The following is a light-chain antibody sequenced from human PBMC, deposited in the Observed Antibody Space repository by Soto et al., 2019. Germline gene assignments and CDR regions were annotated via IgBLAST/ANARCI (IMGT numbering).Light chain of an antibody. V-gene: IGLV4-69*01. Sequence: QSVLTQSPSASASLGASVKLTCTLSSGHSSYAIAWHQQQPEKGPRYLMKVNSDGSHTKGDGIPDRFSGSSSGAERYLTISSLQSEDEADYYCQTWATGIWVFGGGTKLTVL. J-gene: IGLJ3*02. CDR3: QTWATGIWV. CDR2: VNSDGSH. CDR1: SGHSSYA.